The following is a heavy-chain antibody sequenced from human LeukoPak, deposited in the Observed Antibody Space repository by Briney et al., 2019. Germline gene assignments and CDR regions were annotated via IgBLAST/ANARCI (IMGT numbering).Heavy chain of an antibody. CDR2: IYYSGST. CDR1: GGSISSGGYY. V-gene: IGHV4-31*03. Sequence: PSQTLSLTCTVSGGSISSGGYYWSWIRQHPGKGLEWIGYIYYSGSTSYNPSLKSRVTISVDTSKNQFSLKLSSVTAADTAVYYCARSDRDLWYFDLWGRGTLVTVSS. CDR3: ARSDRDLWYFDL. J-gene: IGHJ2*01.